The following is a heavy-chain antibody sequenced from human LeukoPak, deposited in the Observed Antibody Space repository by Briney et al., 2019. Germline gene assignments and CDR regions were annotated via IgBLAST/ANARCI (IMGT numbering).Heavy chain of an antibody. CDR3: ASLYGDYALNDAFDI. J-gene: IGHJ3*02. V-gene: IGHV4-4*07. Sequence: SETLSLTCSVSVVSMNGYYWSWLRQSAGNRLEWIGHVDSSGNTNYNPSLKSRVTMSVDTSKNQFSLKLSSVTAADTAVYYCASLYGDYALNDAFDIWGQGTMVTVSS. D-gene: IGHD4-17*01. CDR2: VDSSGNT. CDR1: VVSMNGYY.